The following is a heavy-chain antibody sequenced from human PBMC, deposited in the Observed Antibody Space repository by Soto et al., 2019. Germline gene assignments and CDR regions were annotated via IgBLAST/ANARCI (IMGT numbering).Heavy chain of an antibody. J-gene: IGHJ1*01. CDR1: GFTFSNSW. Sequence: ESGGALVLPGGSLRLSCAVSGFTFSNSWMSWVRQTPGKGLEWVANINRDGSEKYYLDSVKGRFTISRDNAKNSLYLQMNSLRAEDTAVYYCARELIVGPAEYFLDWGQGTLVTVSS. V-gene: IGHV3-7*01. CDR2: INRDGSEK. CDR3: ARELIVGPAEYFLD. D-gene: IGHD1-26*01.